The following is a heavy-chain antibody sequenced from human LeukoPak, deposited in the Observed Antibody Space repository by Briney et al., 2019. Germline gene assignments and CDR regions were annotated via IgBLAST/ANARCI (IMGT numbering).Heavy chain of an antibody. V-gene: IGHV3-72*01. Sequence: QTGGSLRLSCAASGFTFSDHYMDWVRQAPGKGLEWVGRSRNKANSYTTEYAASVKGRFTISRDDSKNSLYLQMNGLKTEDTAVYYCARATGAFDIWGQGTMVTVSS. CDR2: SRNKANSYTT. J-gene: IGHJ3*02. D-gene: IGHD1-14*01. CDR3: ARATGAFDI. CDR1: GFTFSDHY.